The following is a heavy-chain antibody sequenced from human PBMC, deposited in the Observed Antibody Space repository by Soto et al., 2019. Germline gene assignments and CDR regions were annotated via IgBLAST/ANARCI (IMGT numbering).Heavy chain of an antibody. D-gene: IGHD3-22*01. Sequence: QVQLVQSGAELKKPGASVSLSCKASGFSFTSYGIHWVRQAPGQRLEWTGWINAGNGNTKYSEKFQGRVTITRDTSASTAYLELSSLRSEDTAVYYCARDPNDSSAYYHHYYYGMDVWGQGTTVTVSS. J-gene: IGHJ6*02. CDR2: INAGNGNT. V-gene: IGHV1-3*01. CDR3: ARDPNDSSAYYHHYYYGMDV. CDR1: GFSFTSYG.